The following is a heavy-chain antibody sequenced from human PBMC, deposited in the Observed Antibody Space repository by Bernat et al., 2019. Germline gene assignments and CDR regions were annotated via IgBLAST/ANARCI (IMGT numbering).Heavy chain of an antibody. CDR1: GFTFSNAW. D-gene: IGHD5/OR15-5a*01. Sequence: EVQLVESGGGLVKPGGSLRLSCAASGFTFSNAWMNWVRQAPGKGLEWVSIIGSGSDTYYPDSVRGRFTISRDNSKNTVYLQMNSLRVEDTATYYCARALGVVSPTATRWFDPWGQGILVTVSS. CDR3: ARALGVVSPTATRWFDP. J-gene: IGHJ5*02. V-gene: IGHV3-69-1*01. CDR2: IGSGSDT.